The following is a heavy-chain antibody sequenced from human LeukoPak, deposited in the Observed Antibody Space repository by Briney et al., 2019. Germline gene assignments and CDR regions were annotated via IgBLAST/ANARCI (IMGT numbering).Heavy chain of an antibody. D-gene: IGHD3-10*01. CDR2: ISHSGST. CDR1: GGSFSGYY. CDR3: ARGAGSRLWFGEFKGEYYFDY. J-gene: IGHJ4*02. V-gene: IGHV4-34*01. Sequence: SETLSLTCAVYGGSFSGYYWSWIRQPPGKGLEWIGEISHSGSTNYNPSLKSRVTISVDTSKNQFSLKLSSVTAADTAVYYCARGAGSRLWFGEFKGEYYFDYWGQGTLVTVSS.